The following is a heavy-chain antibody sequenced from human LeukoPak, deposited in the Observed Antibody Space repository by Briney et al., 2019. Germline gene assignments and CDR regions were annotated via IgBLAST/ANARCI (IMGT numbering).Heavy chain of an antibody. D-gene: IGHD2-15*01. CDR2: IYYSGST. CDR3: RVGYCSGGSCLFDY. Sequence: SETLSLTCTVSGGSISSSSYYWGWIRQPPGKGLEWIGSIYYSGSTYYNPSLKSRVTISVDTSKNQFSLKLGSVTAADTAVYYCRVGYCSGGSCLFDYWGQGTLVTVSS. V-gene: IGHV4-39*01. CDR1: GGSISSSSYY. J-gene: IGHJ4*02.